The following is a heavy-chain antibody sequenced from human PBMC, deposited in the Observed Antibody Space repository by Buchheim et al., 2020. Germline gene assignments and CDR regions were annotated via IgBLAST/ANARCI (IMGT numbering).Heavy chain of an antibody. CDR2: ISSSGSTI. Sequence: QVQLVESGGGLVKPGGSLRLSCAASGFTFSDYYMSWIRQAPGKGLEWVSYISSSGSTIYYADSVKGRFTISRDNAKNSLYLQMNSLRAEDTAVYYCARDLDRFAPLSKRAMVIGGLDYWGQGTL. CDR1: GFTFSDYY. J-gene: IGHJ4*02. V-gene: IGHV3-11*01. D-gene: IGHD5-18*01. CDR3: ARDLDRFAPLSKRAMVIGGLDY.